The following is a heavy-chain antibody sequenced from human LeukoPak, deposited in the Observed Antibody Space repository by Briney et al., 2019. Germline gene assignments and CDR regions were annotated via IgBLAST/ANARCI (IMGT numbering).Heavy chain of an antibody. D-gene: IGHD4-17*01. V-gene: IGHV1-2*02. Sequence: GASVKVSCKGSGYTFTHFYIHWVRQAPGQGLEWMGWINPSSGGTNYARKSQGRVTMTRDTSISTAYMELSRLKSDDTAVYYCARDRRYGDLLDYYYYMDVWGKGTTVTVSS. J-gene: IGHJ6*03. CDR3: ARDRRYGDLLDYYYYMDV. CDR1: GYTFTHFY. CDR2: INPSSGGT.